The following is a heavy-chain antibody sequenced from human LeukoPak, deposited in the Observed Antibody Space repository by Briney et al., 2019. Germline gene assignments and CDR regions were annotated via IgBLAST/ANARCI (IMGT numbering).Heavy chain of an antibody. D-gene: IGHD5-12*01. CDR3: AREGGIEYRFPDAFDI. J-gene: IGHJ3*02. CDR2: IIPILGIA. V-gene: IGHV1-69*04. CDR1: GGTFSSYA. Sequence: SVKVSCKASGGTFSSYAISWVRQAPGQGLEWMGRIIPILGIANYAQKFQGRVTITADKSTSTAYMELSSLRSEDTAVYYCAREGGIEYRFPDAFDIWGQGTMVTVSS.